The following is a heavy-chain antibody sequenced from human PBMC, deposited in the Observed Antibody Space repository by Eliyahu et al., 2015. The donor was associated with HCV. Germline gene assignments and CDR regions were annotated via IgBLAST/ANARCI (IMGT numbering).Heavy chain of an antibody. CDR3: ASFHWSRRKGFDY. D-gene: IGHD3-9*01. Sequence: QLQLQESGSGLVKPSQTLSLTCAVSGGSISSGGYSWSWIRQPPRKGLEWIGYIYHSGSTYYNPSLKSRVTISVDRSKNQFSLKLSSVTAADTAVYYCASFHWSRRKGFDYWGQGTLVTVSS. J-gene: IGHJ4*02. V-gene: IGHV4-30-2*01. CDR2: IYHSGST. CDR1: GGSISSGGYS.